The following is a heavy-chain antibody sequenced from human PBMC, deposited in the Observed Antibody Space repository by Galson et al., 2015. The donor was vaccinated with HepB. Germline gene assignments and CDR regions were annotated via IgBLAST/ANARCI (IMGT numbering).Heavy chain of an antibody. J-gene: IGHJ4*02. CDR2: IYPGDSDT. V-gene: IGHV5-51*01. Sequence: QSGAEVKKPGVSLKISCEGSGFIFTTYWIGWVRQMPGKGLEWMGIIYPGDSDTRYSPSFQGQVTISADKPTSTAYLQWSSLKASDTAMYYCATLRGADPLGFDYWGQGTLVTVSS. D-gene: IGHD3-16*01. CDR3: ATLRGADPLGFDY. CDR1: GFIFTTYW.